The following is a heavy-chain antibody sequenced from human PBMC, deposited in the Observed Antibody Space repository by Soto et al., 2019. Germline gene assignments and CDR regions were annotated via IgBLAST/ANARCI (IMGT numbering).Heavy chain of an antibody. V-gene: IGHV3-23*01. CDR1: GFTFSSYA. CDR3: ILYGSGSYYKYYYYYGMDV. J-gene: IGHJ6*02. CDR2: ISGSGGST. D-gene: IGHD3-10*01. Sequence: EVQLLESGGGLVQPGGSLRLSCAASGFTFSSYAMSWVRQAPGKGLEWVSAISGSGGSTYYADSVKGRFTISRDNSKNQLYLQMDSLRAEDMAVYYCILYGSGSYYKYYYYYGMDVWGQGTTVTVSS.